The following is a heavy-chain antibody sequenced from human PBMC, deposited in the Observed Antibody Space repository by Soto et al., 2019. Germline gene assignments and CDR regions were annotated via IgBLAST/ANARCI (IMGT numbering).Heavy chain of an antibody. CDR2: ILGSGHTT. D-gene: IGHD6-13*01. V-gene: IGHV3-23*01. Sequence: PGGSLILSCAASGFTFTNYAMSWVRQAPGKGPEWVSGILGSGHTTFYADSVKGRFIVSRDNAKNSLFLQMNSLRAEDAAVYYCARVGHTTRIVAPGTGGDHWGQGTLVTGAS. CDR1: GFTFTNYA. CDR3: ARVGHTTRIVAPGTGGDH. J-gene: IGHJ4*02.